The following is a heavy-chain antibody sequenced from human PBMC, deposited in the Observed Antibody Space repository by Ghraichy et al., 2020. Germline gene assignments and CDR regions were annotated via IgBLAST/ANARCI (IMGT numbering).Heavy chain of an antibody. Sequence: GGSLRLSCVGSGFPFSYYSMNWVRQSPGKGLEWVSYITISSRTIFYADSVKGRFTISRDNAQNSLYLQMNSLRDEDTAIYYCARGSRVVRFYYYDGMDVWGQGTTVTVSS. CDR2: ITISSRTI. CDR3: ARGSRVVRFYYYDGMDV. D-gene: IGHD4-23*01. V-gene: IGHV3-48*02. CDR1: GFPFSYYS. J-gene: IGHJ6*02.